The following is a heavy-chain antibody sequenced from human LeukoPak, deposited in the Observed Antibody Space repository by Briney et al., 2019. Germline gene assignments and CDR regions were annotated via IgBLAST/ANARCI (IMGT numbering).Heavy chain of an antibody. CDR1: GFIFRNYA. J-gene: IGHJ4*02. CDR2: ITGSGDTT. V-gene: IGHV3-23*01. CDR3: AKWGDYDILAGYYVSDF. Sequence: GASLRLSYAASGFIFRNYAMSWVRQAPGKGLEWVSAITGSGDTTCYADSVKGRFTISRDNSKNTLYVEMNTLRAEDTAVYYCAKWGDYDILAGYYVSDFWGQGTLVTVSS. D-gene: IGHD3-9*01.